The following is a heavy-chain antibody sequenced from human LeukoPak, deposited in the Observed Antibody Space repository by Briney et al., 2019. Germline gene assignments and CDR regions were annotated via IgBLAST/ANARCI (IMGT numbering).Heavy chain of an antibody. Sequence: GGSLRLSCAASGFTFSSYEMNWVRQAPGKGLEWVANIKQDGSEKYYVDSVKGRFTISRDNAKNSLYLQMNSLRAEDTAVYYCARTYSSSWYSYYYYYYMDVWGKGTTVTISS. CDR1: GFTFSSYE. V-gene: IGHV3-7*01. D-gene: IGHD6-13*01. CDR3: ARTYSSSWYSYYYYYYMDV. CDR2: IKQDGSEK. J-gene: IGHJ6*03.